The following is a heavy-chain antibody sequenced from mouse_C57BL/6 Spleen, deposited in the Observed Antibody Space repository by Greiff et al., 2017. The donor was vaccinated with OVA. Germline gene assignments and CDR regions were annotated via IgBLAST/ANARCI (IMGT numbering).Heavy chain of an antibody. Sequence: VKLMESGAELARPGASVKMSCKASGYTFTSYTMHWVKQRPGQGLEWIGYINPSSGYTKYNQKFKDKATLTADKSSSTAYMQLSSLTSEDSAVYYCARDSNPFAYWGQGTLVTVSA. CDR3: ARDSNPFAY. CDR1: GYTFTSYT. J-gene: IGHJ3*01. CDR2: INPSSGYT. D-gene: IGHD2-5*01. V-gene: IGHV1-4*01.